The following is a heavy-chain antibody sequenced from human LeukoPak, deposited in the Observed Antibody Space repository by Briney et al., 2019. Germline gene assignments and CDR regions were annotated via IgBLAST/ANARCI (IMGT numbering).Heavy chain of an antibody. Sequence: ASVKVSCKTSGYTFTSYGITWVRQAPGQGLEWMGCVSAYADNTNYVQKIQGRVTMTTDTSTGTAYMELRSLRSDDTAVYYCARDCIGCHGFDYWGQGTLVTVSS. D-gene: IGHD2-15*01. CDR3: ARDCIGCHGFDY. V-gene: IGHV1-18*01. CDR2: VSAYADNT. J-gene: IGHJ4*02. CDR1: GYTFTSYG.